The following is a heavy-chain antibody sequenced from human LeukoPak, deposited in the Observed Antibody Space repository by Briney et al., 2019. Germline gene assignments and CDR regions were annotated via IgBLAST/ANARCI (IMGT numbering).Heavy chain of an antibody. J-gene: IGHJ4*02. D-gene: IGHD2-2*01. CDR2: IGGNGGNT. CDR3: AKDRAAAAYFDH. CDR1: GFTFNNYA. V-gene: IGHV3-23*01. Sequence: GGSLRLSCTASGFTFNNYAMNWVRQAPGKGLELVSAIGGNGGNTYYADSVKGRFTISRDNSESTLYLQMSSLRAEDTAIYYCAKDRAAAAYFDHWGQGTLVTVSS.